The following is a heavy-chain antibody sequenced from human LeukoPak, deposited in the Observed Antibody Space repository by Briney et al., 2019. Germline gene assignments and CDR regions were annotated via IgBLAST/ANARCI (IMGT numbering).Heavy chain of an antibody. J-gene: IGHJ4*02. V-gene: IGHV1-2*02. CDR1: GYTFTGYY. D-gene: IGHD2-2*01. CDR2: INPNSGGT. Sequence: RAPVKVSCKASGYTFTGYYMHWVRQAPGQGLEWMGWINPNSGGTNYAQKFQGRVTMTRDTSISTAYMELSRLRSDDTAVYYCARDIGIDIVVVPATLGEFDYWGQGTLVTVSS. CDR3: ARDIGIDIVVVPATLGEFDY.